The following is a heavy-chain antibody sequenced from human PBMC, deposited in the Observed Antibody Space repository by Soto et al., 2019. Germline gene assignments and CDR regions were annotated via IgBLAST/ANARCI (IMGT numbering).Heavy chain of an antibody. CDR2: IAYDGSSQ. CDR3: VGELSSRRLDY. Sequence: QVQLVDSGGGMVQPGTSLRLSCAASGFIFSNHAMHWVRQAPGKGLECVAGIAYDGSSQYYADSVRGRFTISRDNSRNTLYLQMSSLRVEDTAVYYCVGELSSRRLDYWGQGTLVTVSS. D-gene: IGHD3-16*02. CDR1: GFIFSNHA. V-gene: IGHV3-30-3*01. J-gene: IGHJ4*02.